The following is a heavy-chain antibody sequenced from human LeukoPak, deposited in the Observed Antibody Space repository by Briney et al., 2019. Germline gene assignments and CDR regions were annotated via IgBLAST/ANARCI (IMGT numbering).Heavy chain of an antibody. D-gene: IGHD2-21*02. Sequence: PSQTLSLTCTVSGGSISSGGYYWSWIRQHPGKGLEWIEYIYYSGSTYYNPSLKSRVTISVDTSKNQFSLKLSSVTAADTAVYYCARDSVVVTYGMDVWGQGTTVTVSS. V-gene: IGHV4-31*03. CDR1: GGSISSGGYY. CDR2: IYYSGST. CDR3: ARDSVVVTYGMDV. J-gene: IGHJ6*02.